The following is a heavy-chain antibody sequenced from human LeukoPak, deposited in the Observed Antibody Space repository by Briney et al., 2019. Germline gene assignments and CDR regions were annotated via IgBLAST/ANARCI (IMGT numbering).Heavy chain of an antibody. CDR1: GFTFSSYA. D-gene: IGHD2-8*01. J-gene: IGHJ6*04. V-gene: IGHV3-30*04. Sequence: GGSLRLSCAASGFTFSSYAMHWVRQAPGKGLEWVAVISYDGSNKYYADSVKGRFTISRDNSKNTLYLQMNSLRAEDTAVYYCECTKGTHVGRNGMDVWGKGTTVTVSS. CDR2: ISYDGSNK. CDR3: ECTKGTHVGRNGMDV.